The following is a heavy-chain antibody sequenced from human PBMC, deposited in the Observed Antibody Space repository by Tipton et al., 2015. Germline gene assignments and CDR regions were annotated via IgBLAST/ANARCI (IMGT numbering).Heavy chain of an antibody. D-gene: IGHD4-23*01. CDR3: AKPYGGSHYWYFDL. CDR2: INTDGSTT. J-gene: IGHJ2*01. V-gene: IGHV3-74*01. CDR1: GFTFSSYW. Sequence: SLRLSCAASGFTFSSYWMHWVRQAPGKGLVWVSCINTDGSTTTYADSVKGRFTISRDNAKNTLYLQMNSLRAEDTAVYYCAKPYGGSHYWYFDLWGRGTLVTVSS.